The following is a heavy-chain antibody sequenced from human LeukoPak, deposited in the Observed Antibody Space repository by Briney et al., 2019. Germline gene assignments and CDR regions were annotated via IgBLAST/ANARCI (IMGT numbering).Heavy chain of an antibody. D-gene: IGHD3-22*01. CDR3: ARGGYYYDSSGLGY. J-gene: IGHJ4*02. CDR1: GGSFSGYY. CDR2: INHSGST. V-gene: IGHV4-34*01. Sequence: SETLSLTCAVYGGSFSGYYWSWIRQPPGKGLEWIGEINHSGSTNYNPSLKSRVTISVDTSKNQFSLKLSSVTAADTAVYYCARGGYYYDSSGLGYWGQGTLVTVSS.